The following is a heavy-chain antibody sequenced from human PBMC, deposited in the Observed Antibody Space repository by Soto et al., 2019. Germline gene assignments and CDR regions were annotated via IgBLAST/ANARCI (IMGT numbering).Heavy chain of an antibody. CDR2: IWYDGSNK. Sequence: HRGGSLRLSCASSGFTFSSYGMHWVRQAPGKGLEWVAVIWYDGSNKYYVDAVKGRFTISRDNSKNTLYLQMNSLRAADTAVNYCARSANYDSGGSYHYFDWWGQGSQVTLS. D-gene: IGHD3-22*01. J-gene: IGHJ4*02. CDR3: ARSANYDSGGSYHYFDW. V-gene: IGHV3-33*01. CDR1: GFTFSSYG.